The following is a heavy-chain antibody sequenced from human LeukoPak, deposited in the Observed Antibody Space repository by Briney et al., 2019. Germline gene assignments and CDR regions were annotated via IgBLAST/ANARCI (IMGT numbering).Heavy chain of an antibody. CDR2: INPNSGGT. CDR3: ARASLYYYGSGSYWNY. D-gene: IGHD3-10*01. Sequence: ASVKVSCKASGYTFTGYYIHWVRQAPGQGLEWMGWINPNSGGTNYAQKFQGRVTMTRDTSISTAYMELSRLRSDDTAVYYCARASLYYYGSGSYWNYWGQGTLVTVSS. CDR1: GYTFTGYY. J-gene: IGHJ4*02. V-gene: IGHV1-2*02.